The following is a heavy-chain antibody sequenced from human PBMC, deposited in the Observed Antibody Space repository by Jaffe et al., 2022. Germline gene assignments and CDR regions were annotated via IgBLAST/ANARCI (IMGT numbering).Heavy chain of an antibody. CDR3: ARDRLLWFREPSAASYYYYYMDV. J-gene: IGHJ6*03. D-gene: IGHD3-10*01. Sequence: QVQLVQSGAEVKKPGSSVKVSCKASGGTFSSYAISWVRQAPGQGLEWMGGIIPIFGTANYAQKFQGRVTITADESTSTAYMELSSLRSEDTAVYYCARDRLLWFREPSAASYYYYYMDVWGKGTTVTVSS. CDR2: IIPIFGTA. V-gene: IGHV1-69*01. CDR1: GGTFSSYA.